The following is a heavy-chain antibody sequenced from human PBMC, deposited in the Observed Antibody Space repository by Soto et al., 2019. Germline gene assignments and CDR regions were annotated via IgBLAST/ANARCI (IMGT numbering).Heavy chain of an antibody. D-gene: IGHD3-10*01. Sequence: GGSLRLSCAASGFTFSNAWMSWVRQAPGKGLEWVGQIKSKTDGGTTSYVATVKGGFTISRDDSKTTLYLQMNSLKTEDTGVYYCTTSIITLDAETDYWGQGTLVTVSS. CDR1: GFTFSNAW. CDR3: TTSIITLDAETDY. V-gene: IGHV3-15*01. J-gene: IGHJ4*02. CDR2: IKSKTDGGTT.